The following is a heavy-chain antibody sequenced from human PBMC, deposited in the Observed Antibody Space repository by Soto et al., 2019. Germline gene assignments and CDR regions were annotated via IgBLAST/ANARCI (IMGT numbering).Heavy chain of an antibody. CDR1: RFTFSSYA. CDR3: AKLGHCSGGSCYLDY. V-gene: IGHV3-23*01. J-gene: IGHJ4*02. D-gene: IGHD2-15*01. Sequence: EVQLLESGGGLVQPGGSLRLSCAASRFTFSSYAMSWVRQAPGKGLEWVSAISGSGGSTYYADSVKGRFTISRDNSKNTLYLQMNSLRAEDTAVYYCAKLGHCSGGSCYLDYWGQGTLVTVSS. CDR2: ISGSGGST.